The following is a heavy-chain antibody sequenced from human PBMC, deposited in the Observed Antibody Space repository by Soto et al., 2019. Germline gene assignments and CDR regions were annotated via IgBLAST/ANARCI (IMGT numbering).Heavy chain of an antibody. Sequence: QVQLVQSGAEVKKPGSSVKVSCKASGGTFSSYAISWVRQAPGQGLEWRGGIIPTFGTANYAQKSQGRVTITADKSTSTAYMELSSLRSEDTAVYYCARERVGLGGWFDPWGQGTLVTVSS. CDR2: IIPTFGTA. V-gene: IGHV1-69*06. CDR1: GGTFSSYA. J-gene: IGHJ5*02. CDR3: ARERVGLGGWFDP. D-gene: IGHD3-16*01.